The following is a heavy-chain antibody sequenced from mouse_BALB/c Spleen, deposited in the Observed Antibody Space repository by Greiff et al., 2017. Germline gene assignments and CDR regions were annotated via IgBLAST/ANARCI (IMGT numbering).Heavy chain of an antibody. J-gene: IGHJ1*01. V-gene: IGHV5-6-3*01. CDR1: GFTFSSYG. D-gene: IGHD2-3*01. CDR3: ARDYDGYYEWYFDV. Sequence: EVQRVESGGGLVQPGGSLKLSCAASGFTFSSYGMSWVRQTPDKRLELVATINSNGGSTYYPDSVKGRFTISRDNAKNTLYLQMSSLKSEDTAMYYCARDYDGYYEWYFDVWGAGTTVTVSS. CDR2: INSNGGST.